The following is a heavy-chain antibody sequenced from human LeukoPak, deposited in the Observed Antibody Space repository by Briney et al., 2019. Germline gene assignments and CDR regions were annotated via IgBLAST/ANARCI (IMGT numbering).Heavy chain of an antibody. CDR1: GLTFSSYS. Sequence: PGGSLTLSCALSGLTFSSYSMNWVRQAPGKGLEWVANIKQDGSEKYYVDSVKGRFTISRDNAKNSLYLQMNSLRAEDTAVYYCARDGMATVTFDYWGQGTLVTVSS. D-gene: IGHD4-11*01. J-gene: IGHJ4*02. CDR2: IKQDGSEK. V-gene: IGHV3-7*01. CDR3: ARDGMATVTFDY.